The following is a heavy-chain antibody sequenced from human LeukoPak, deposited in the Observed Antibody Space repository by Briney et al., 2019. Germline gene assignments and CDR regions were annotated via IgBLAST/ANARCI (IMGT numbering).Heavy chain of an antibody. CDR3: ASEPRYYYDSSGYYY. CDR2: INPNSGGT. V-gene: IGHV1-2*02. CDR1: GYTFTGYY. J-gene: IGHJ4*02. D-gene: IGHD3-22*01. Sequence: GASVKVSCKASGYTFTGYYMHWVRQAPGQGLEWMGWINPNSGGTNYAQKFQGRVTMTRDTSISTAYMELSRLRSDDTAVYYCASEPRYYYDSSGYYYWGQGTLVTVSS.